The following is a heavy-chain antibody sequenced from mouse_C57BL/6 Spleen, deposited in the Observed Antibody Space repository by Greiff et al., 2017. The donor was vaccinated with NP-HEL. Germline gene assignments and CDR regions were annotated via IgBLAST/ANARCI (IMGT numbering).Heavy chain of an antibody. CDR3: ARDTLHDYDRDGGFAY. CDR2: ISDGGSYT. V-gene: IGHV5-4*01. CDR1: GFTFSSYA. J-gene: IGHJ3*01. Sequence: EVQLVESGGGLVKPGGSLKLSCAASGFTFSSYAMSWVRQTPEKRLEWVATISDGGSYTYYPDNVKGRFTISRDNAKTNLYLQMSHLKSEDTAMYYCARDTLHDYDRDGGFAYWGQGTLVTVSA. D-gene: IGHD2-4*01.